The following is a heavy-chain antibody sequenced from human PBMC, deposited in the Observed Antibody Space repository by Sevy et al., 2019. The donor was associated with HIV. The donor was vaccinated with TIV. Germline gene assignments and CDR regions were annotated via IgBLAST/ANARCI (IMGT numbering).Heavy chain of an antibody. V-gene: IGHV1-69*13. J-gene: IGHJ4*02. CDR2: IIPIFGTA. D-gene: IGHD6-19*01. CDR3: ARERRATVAGTGGGFDY. Sequence: ASVKVSCKASGGTFSSYAISWVRQAPGQGLEWMGRIIPIFGTANYAQKFQGRVTITADESTSTAYMELSSLRSEDTAVYYCARERRATVAGTGGGFDYWGQGTLVTVSS. CDR1: GGTFSSYA.